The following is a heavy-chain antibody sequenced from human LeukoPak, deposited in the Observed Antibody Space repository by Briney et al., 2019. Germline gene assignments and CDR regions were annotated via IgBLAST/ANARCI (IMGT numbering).Heavy chain of an antibody. J-gene: IGHJ6*03. CDR2: VYHSGDA. D-gene: IGHD2-2*01. CDR3: ARENIVVVPAASELYYMDV. Sequence: PSETLSLTCVVSGDSISNNNWWSWVRQSPGKGLEWIGEVYHSGDANYNPSLKSRVTMSVDKSKNQISLRLTSVTAADTAVYYCARENIVVVPAASELYYMDVWGKGTTVTVSS. V-gene: IGHV4/OR15-8*01. CDR1: GDSISNNNW.